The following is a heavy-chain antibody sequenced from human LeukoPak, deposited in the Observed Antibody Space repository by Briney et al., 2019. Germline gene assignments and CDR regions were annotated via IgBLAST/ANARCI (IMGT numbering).Heavy chain of an antibody. Sequence: GGSLRLSCAASGFTFDDYAMHWVRQAPGKGLEWVSGISWNSGSIGYADSVKGRFTISRDNAKNSLYLQMNSLRAEDTALYYCAKSVGSYGRYYGMDVWGQGTTVTVSS. CDR1: GFTFDDYA. V-gene: IGHV3-9*01. D-gene: IGHD1-26*01. CDR3: AKSVGSYGRYYGMDV. J-gene: IGHJ6*02. CDR2: ISWNSGSI.